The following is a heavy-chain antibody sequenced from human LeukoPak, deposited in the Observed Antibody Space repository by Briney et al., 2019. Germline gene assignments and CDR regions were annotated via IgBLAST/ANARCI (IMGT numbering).Heavy chain of an antibody. CDR3: ARSLLGAVAGTIAYFDY. D-gene: IGHD6-19*01. CDR1: GDSVSSNSAA. V-gene: IGHV6-1*01. Sequence: SQTLSLTCAISGDSVSSNSAAWNWIRQAPTRGLEWLGRTYYRSKWCNDYAVSVKSRITINPDTSKNQFSLQLNSVTPEDTAVYYCARSLLGAVAGTIAYFDYWGQGTLVTVSS. CDR2: TYYRSKWCN. J-gene: IGHJ4*02.